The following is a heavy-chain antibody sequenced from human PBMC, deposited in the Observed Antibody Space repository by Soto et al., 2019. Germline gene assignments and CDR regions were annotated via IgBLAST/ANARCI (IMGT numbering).Heavy chain of an antibody. V-gene: IGHV3-74*01. J-gene: IGHJ4*02. Sequence: EVQLVESGGGLVQPGGSLRLSCVASGFTFSSYWMHWVRQAPGKGPLWVSRIKSDGSGTYYADSVQGRLTISRDNAKNTLYLQMNSLRDEDTAVYYCVRGDGDYNDGNGYLARHWGQGTXXT. CDR3: VRGDGDYNDGNGYLARH. D-gene: IGHD5-18*01. CDR2: IKSDGSGT. CDR1: GFTFSSYW.